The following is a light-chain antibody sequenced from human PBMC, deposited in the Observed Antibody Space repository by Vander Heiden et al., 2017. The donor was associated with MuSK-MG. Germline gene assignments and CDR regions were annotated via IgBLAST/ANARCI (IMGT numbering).Light chain of an antibody. V-gene: IGKV1-NL1*01. CDR2: ATS. Sequence: IQMTQSPSSLSASVGDSVTLSCRASQAISHSLAWYQQRPGSAPKLLIFATSRLEDGVPSRFSGSGYGTDYTFTISSLQPEDFATYYCQQDDFTPLTFGGGTKVEVK. CDR3: QQDDFTPLT. CDR1: QAISHS. J-gene: IGKJ4*01.